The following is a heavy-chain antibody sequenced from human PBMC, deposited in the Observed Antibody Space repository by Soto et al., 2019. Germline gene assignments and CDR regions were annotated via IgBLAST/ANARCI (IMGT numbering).Heavy chain of an antibody. J-gene: IGHJ4*02. Sequence: QVQLQESGPGLMKPSETLSLTCSVSGGSVNSGGFYWSWIRQPPGKGLELIGHIYFSGSTNHNPSLKSRVTIALDTSKNQFSPKLSSVTAADTAVYYCARYVSWGYFDYWGQGSLVTVSS. CDR1: GGSVNSGGFY. V-gene: IGHV4-61*08. CDR2: IYFSGST. D-gene: IGHD3-10*02. CDR3: ARYVSWGYFDY.